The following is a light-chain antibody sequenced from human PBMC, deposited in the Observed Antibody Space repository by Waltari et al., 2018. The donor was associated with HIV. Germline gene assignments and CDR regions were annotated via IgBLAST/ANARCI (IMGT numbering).Light chain of an antibody. Sequence: SYGLTQPPSVSVSPGQTATITCPGDTLPKQYGYWYQQKPGHAPVMVIYKDRERPSGIPERFSGSSSATTATLTISGVQPEDEADYYCQSSDISGNYWVLGGGTKLTVL. CDR1: TLPKQY. CDR2: KDR. J-gene: IGLJ2*01. V-gene: IGLV3-25*03. CDR3: QSSDISGNYWV.